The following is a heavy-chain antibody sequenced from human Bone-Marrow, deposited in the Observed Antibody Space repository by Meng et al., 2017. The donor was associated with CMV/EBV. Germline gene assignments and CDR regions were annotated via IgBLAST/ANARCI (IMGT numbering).Heavy chain of an antibody. V-gene: IGHV3-23*01. J-gene: IGHJ4*02. CDR1: GFTFSSYA. Sequence: GGSLRLSCAVSGFTFSSYAMSWVSQAPGKGLEWVSAISGSGGSTYYADSVKGRYTISRDNSKNTLYLQMNSLGAEDTAVYYCAKYPPNPYCSNTSCYSDYWGQGTLVTVAS. CDR3: AKYPPNPYCSNTSCYSDY. CDR2: ISGSGGST. D-gene: IGHD2-2*02.